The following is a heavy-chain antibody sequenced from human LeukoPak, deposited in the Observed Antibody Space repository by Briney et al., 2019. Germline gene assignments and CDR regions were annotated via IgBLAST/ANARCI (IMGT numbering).Heavy chain of an antibody. J-gene: IGHJ6*04. Sequence: PGRSLRLSCAASGFTFSSYGMHWVRQAPGKGLEWVAVISYDGSNKYYADSVKGRFTISRDNSKNTLYLQMNSLRPEDTAIYYCAKDRGEILWFASVLDVWGKGTTVTVSS. CDR3: AKDRGEILWFASVLDV. CDR2: ISYDGSNK. D-gene: IGHD3-10*01. V-gene: IGHV3-30*18. CDR1: GFTFSSYG.